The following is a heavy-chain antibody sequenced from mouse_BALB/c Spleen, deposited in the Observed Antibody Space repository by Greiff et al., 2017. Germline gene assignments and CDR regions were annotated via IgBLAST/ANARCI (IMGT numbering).Heavy chain of an antibody. J-gene: IGHJ4*01. V-gene: IGHV2-6-7*01. CDR2: IWGDGST. D-gene: IGHD2-3*01. CDR1: GFSLTGYG. Sequence: QVQLQQSGPGLVAPSQSLSITCTVSGFSLTGYGVNWVRQPPGKGLEWLGMIWGDGSTDYNSALKSRLSISKDNSKSQVFLKMNSLQTDDTARYYCARGGYYLYYAMDYWGQGTSVTVSS. CDR3: ARGGYYLYYAMDY.